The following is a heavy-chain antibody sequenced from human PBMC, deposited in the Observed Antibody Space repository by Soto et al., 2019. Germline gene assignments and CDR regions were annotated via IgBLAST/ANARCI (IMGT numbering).Heavy chain of an antibody. D-gene: IGHD6-19*01. CDR2: IGTAGYT. J-gene: IGHJ6*02. CDR1: GFTFSSYD. CDR3: ARGAPYSSGWYDVPPYGMDV. Sequence: EVQLVESGGGLVQPGGSLRLSCAASGFTFSSYDMHWVRQATGKGLEWVSAIGTAGYTYYPGSVKGRFTISRENAKNSFYLQMNSLRSGDTAVYYCARGAPYSSGWYDVPPYGMDVGGQGTTVTVSS. V-gene: IGHV3-13*01.